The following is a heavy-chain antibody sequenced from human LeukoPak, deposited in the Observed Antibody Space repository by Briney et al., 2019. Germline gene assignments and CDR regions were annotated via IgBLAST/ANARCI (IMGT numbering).Heavy chain of an antibody. V-gene: IGHV3-21*01. CDR3: ARGPPMGSSDAFDI. CDR2: ISSSSSYI. CDR1: GFTFSSYG. Sequence: GGSLRLSCAASGFTFSSYGMHWVRQAPGKGLEWVSSISSSSSYIYYADSVKGRFTISRDNAKNSLYLQMNSLRAEDTAVYYCARGPPMGSSDAFDIWGQGTMVTVSS. J-gene: IGHJ3*02. D-gene: IGHD6-6*01.